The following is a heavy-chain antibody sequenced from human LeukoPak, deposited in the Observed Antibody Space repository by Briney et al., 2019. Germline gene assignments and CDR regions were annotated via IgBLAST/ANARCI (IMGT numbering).Heavy chain of an antibody. CDR2: MNPISGHT. J-gene: IGHJ6*02. CDR3: ARDYLRGYGSGSYSYGMDV. Sequence: ASVKVSCRASGFTFTSYDINWVRQSTGQGLEWMGWMNPISGHTGYAQKFQGRVTMTRDTSLDAAYMELSSLRSEDTAVYYCARDYLRGYGSGSYSYGMDVWGQGTTVTVPS. CDR1: GFTFTSYD. D-gene: IGHD3-10*01. V-gene: IGHV1-8*01.